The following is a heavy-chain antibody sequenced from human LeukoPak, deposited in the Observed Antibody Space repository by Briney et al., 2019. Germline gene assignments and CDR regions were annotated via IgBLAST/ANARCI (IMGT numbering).Heavy chain of an antibody. CDR2: IYYSGST. V-gene: IGHV4-39*02. CDR1: GDSISSNNSY. Sequence: SETLSLTCTVSGDSISSNNSYWSWIRQPPGKGLEWIGSIYYSGSTSYNPSLKSRVTVSVDTSKSHFSLRPNSVTAADTAVYYCAQYSSLLGRFDPWGQGTLVTVSS. CDR3: AQYSSLLGRFDP. D-gene: IGHD6-6*01. J-gene: IGHJ5*02.